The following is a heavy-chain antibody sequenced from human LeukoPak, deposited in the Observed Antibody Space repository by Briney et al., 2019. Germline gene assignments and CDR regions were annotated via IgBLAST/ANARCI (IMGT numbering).Heavy chain of an antibody. D-gene: IGHD1-14*01. CDR3: TTDLGI. J-gene: IGHJ1*01. CDR1: GFTFNTAW. V-gene: IGHV3-15*01. CDR2: IRSKSDGGTT. Sequence: PGGSLRLSRAASGFTFNTAWMAWVRQAPGKGLEWVGRIRSKSDGGTTDYAAPGKGRFTISRDASKNKLYLQMNRLNFEDTALYYCTTDLGIWGQGTLVTVSS.